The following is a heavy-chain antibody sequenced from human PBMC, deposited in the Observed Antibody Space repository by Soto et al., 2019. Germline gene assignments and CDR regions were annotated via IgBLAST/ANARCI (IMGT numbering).Heavy chain of an antibody. CDR1: GGSISSGGYF. J-gene: IGHJ4*02. Sequence: SETLSLTCTVSGGSISSGGYFWSWIRQPPGKGLEWIGNIFYSRTTYYNPSLKSRVTISVDTSKNQFSLKLSSVTAADTAVYFCARGVLYWGQGTLVTVSS. V-gene: IGHV4-31*03. CDR3: ARGVLY. D-gene: IGHD1-1*01. CDR2: IFYSRTT.